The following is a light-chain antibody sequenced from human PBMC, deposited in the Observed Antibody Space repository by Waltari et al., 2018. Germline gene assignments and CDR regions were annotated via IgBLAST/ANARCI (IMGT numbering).Light chain of an antibody. J-gene: IGKJ1*01. Sequence: DIQMTQSPSTLSASLADRVTIACRASQRISNWVAWYQQKPGKPPKFLIYTASKLQSEVPSRFSGSGSGTEFTLTISSLQPYDFATFYCQQYNSYPWTFGQGTKVEIK. V-gene: IGKV1-5*03. CDR1: QRISNW. CDR3: QQYNSYPWT. CDR2: TAS.